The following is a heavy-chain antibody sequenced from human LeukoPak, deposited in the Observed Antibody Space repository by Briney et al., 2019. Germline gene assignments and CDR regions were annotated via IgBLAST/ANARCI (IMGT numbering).Heavy chain of an antibody. Sequence: SVKVSCKASGGTFSSYAISWVRQAPGQGLEWMGGIIPIFGTANYAQKFQGRVTITADESTSTAYMELSSLRSDDTAVYYCARVGIAAAGTGDYWGQGTLVTVSS. CDR1: GGTFSSYA. CDR3: ARVGIAAAGTGDY. V-gene: IGHV1-69*13. D-gene: IGHD6-13*01. CDR2: IIPIFGTA. J-gene: IGHJ4*02.